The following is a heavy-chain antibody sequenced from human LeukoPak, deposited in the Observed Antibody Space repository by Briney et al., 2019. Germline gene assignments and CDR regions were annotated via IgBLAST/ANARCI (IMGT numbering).Heavy chain of an antibody. J-gene: IGHJ5*02. Sequence: PGGSLRLSCAASGFTFSSYSMNWVRQAPGKGLEWVSSISSSSSYIYYADSVKGRFTISRDNAKNSLYLQMNSLRAEDTAVYYCATPLGDTMVRGGSKPWGQGTLVTVSS. D-gene: IGHD3-10*01. V-gene: IGHV3-21*01. CDR2: ISSSSSYI. CDR3: ATPLGDTMVRGGSKP. CDR1: GFTFSSYS.